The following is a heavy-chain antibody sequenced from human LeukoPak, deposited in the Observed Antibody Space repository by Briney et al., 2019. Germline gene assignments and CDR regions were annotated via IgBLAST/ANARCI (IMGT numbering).Heavy chain of an antibody. J-gene: IGHJ4*02. CDR3: AREYSYYDSSGYYGY. V-gene: IGHV4-59*01. D-gene: IGHD3-22*01. CDR1: GGSITNYF. CDR2: IYYNGST. Sequence: SETLSLTCTVSGGSITNYFWSWIRQPPGKGLEWIGIIYYNGSTNYNPSLESRVTISVDTSKSQFSLKLSSVTAADTAVYYCAREYSYYDSSGYYGYWGQGTLVTVSS.